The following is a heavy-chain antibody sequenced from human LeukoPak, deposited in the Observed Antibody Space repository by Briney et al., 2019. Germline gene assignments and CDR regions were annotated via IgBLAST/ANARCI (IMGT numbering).Heavy chain of an antibody. CDR2: IYYRSRWCN. CDR3: ARDRGYGDYYFDY. CDR1: GDSVSSNSAA. Sequence: SQTLSLTCAISGDSVSSNSAAWNWIRQSPSRGLEWLGRIYYRSRWCNDYALFVKSRITINPDTSKNQFSLHLNSVTPEDTAVYYCARDRGYGDYYFDYWGRGTLVTVSS. J-gene: IGHJ4*02. V-gene: IGHV6-1*01. D-gene: IGHD4-17*01.